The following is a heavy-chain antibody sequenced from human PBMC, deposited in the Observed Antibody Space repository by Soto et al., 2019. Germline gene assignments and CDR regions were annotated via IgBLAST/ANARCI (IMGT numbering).Heavy chain of an antibody. CDR1: GFTFSSHE. D-gene: IGHD2-8*01. V-gene: IGHV3-48*03. J-gene: IGHJ1*01. CDR2: ISGSGSTI. Sequence: GGSLRLSCEATGFTFSSHEMNLIRQTPGKRLEWIAKISGSGSTINYADSVKGRFTISRDNVQRTLHLQMDSLRVEDTGVYYCARGGVYWGRGXLVTVSS. CDR3: ARGGVY.